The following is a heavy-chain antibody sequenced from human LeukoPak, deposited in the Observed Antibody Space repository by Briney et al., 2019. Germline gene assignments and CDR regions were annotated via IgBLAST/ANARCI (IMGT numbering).Heavy chain of an antibody. J-gene: IGHJ6*02. CDR2: ISSSGSTI. CDR1: GFTFSDYY. CDR3: ARDSGSYQHYYYYYGMDV. D-gene: IGHD1-26*01. V-gene: IGHV3-11*01. Sequence: PGGSLRLSCAASGFTFSDYYMSWIRQPPGKGLEWVSYISSSGSTIYYADSVKGRFTISRDNAKNSLYLQMNSLRAEDTAVYYCARDSGSYQHYYYYYGMDVWGQGTTVTVSS.